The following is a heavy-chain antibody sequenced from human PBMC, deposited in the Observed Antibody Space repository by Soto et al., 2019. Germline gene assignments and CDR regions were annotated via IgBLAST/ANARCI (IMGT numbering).Heavy chain of an antibody. CDR2: INHSGST. Sequence: SETLSLTCAVYGGSFSGYYWSWIRQPPGKGLEWIGEINHSGSTNYNPSLKSRVTISVDTSKNQFSLKLSSVTAADTAVYYCARGGGGPRELTSAFDIWGQGTMVTVSS. CDR1: GGSFSGYY. V-gene: IGHV4-34*01. D-gene: IGHD3-16*01. J-gene: IGHJ3*02. CDR3: ARGGGGPRELTSAFDI.